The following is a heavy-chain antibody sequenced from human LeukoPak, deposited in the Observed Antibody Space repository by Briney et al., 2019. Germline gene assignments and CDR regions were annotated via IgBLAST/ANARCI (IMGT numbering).Heavy chain of an antibody. Sequence: SETLSLTCAVYGGSFSGYYWSWIRQPPGKGLEWMGEINHSGSTNYNPSLKSRVTISVDTAKNQFSLKLTSVTAPATAVYYCARVTRIAVTGLFDPWGEGTLVAVPS. D-gene: IGHD6-19*01. V-gene: IGHV4-34*01. CDR3: ARVTRIAVTGLFDP. CDR2: INHSGST. J-gene: IGHJ5*02. CDR1: GGSFSGYY.